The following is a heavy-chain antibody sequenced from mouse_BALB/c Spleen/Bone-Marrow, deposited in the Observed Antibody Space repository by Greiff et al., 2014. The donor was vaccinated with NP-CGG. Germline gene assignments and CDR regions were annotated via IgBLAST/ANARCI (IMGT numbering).Heavy chain of an antibody. D-gene: IGHD1-1*01. CDR2: IDPANGNT. Sequence: EVQLLESGAELVKPGASVKLSCTASGFNIKDTYMHWVKQRPEQGLEWIGRIDPANGNTKYDPKFQDKATITADTSSNTAYLQLSSLTSEDTADYYGSIYYYGSSGFDYWGQGTLVTVSA. CDR3: SIYYYGSSGFDY. CDR1: GFNIKDTY. V-gene: IGHV14-3*02. J-gene: IGHJ3*01.